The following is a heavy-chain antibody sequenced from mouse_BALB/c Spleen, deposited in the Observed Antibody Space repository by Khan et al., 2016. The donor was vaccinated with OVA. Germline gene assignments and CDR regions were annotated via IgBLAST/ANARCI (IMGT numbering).Heavy chain of an antibody. V-gene: IGHV14-3*02. CDR3: ADRYDPGY. CDR1: GFNIKDTY. J-gene: IGHJ2*01. CDR2: IDPANGNT. D-gene: IGHD2-14*01. Sequence: VQLKQSGAELVKPGASVKLSCTASGFNIKDTYMHWVKQRPEQGLEWIGRIDPANGNTKYDPKFQGKATITADTSSNTAYLQLSSLTSEDTAVYYCADRYDPGYWGQGATLTVSS.